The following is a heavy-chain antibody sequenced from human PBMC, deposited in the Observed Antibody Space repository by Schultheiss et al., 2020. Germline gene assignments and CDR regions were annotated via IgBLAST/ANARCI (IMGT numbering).Heavy chain of an antibody. J-gene: IGHJ5*02. D-gene: IGHD2-2*01. CDR3: ARGRGYCSSTSCYGYWFDR. CDR2: ISNNGGIT. CDR1: GFTFDDYA. Sequence: GGSLRLSCAASGFTFDDYAMHWVRQAPGKGLEYVSAISNNGGITYYADSVKGRFTISRDNSKNTLYLQMGSLRAEDMAVYYCARGRGYCSSTSCYGYWFDRWGEGTLVTDS. V-gene: IGHV3-64*02.